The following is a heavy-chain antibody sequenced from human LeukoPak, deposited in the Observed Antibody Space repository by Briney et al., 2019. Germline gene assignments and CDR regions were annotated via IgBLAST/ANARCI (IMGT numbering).Heavy chain of an antibody. Sequence: GGPLRLSCAASGFTVSSNYMSWVRQAPGKGLEWVSVIYSGGSTYYADSVKGRFTISRDNSKNTLYLQMNSLRAEDTAVYYCARAPRGDCSSTSCYPGNYYYYGMDVWGQGTTVTVSS. V-gene: IGHV3-66*01. CDR2: IYSGGST. CDR3: ARAPRGDCSSTSCYPGNYYYYGMDV. D-gene: IGHD2-2*01. J-gene: IGHJ6*02. CDR1: GFTVSSNY.